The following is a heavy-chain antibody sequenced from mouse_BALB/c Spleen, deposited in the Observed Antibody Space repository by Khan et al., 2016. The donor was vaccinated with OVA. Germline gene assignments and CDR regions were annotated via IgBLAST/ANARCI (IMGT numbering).Heavy chain of an antibody. CDR1: GFSLTDYA. Sequence: VQLQESGPGLVAPSQSLSITCTVSGFSLTDYAVSWIRQPPGKGLEWLGVIWGGGSKYYNSALKSRLSISKDNSRSQVFLNMNSLQTDGTAMYYCAKDPPYYAMDYWGQGTSVTVSS. V-gene: IGHV2-6-5*01. CDR3: AKDPPYYAMDY. CDR2: IWGGGSK. J-gene: IGHJ4*01.